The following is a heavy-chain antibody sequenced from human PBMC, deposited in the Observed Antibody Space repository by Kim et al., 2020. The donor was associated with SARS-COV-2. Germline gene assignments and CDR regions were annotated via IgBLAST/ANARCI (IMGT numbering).Heavy chain of an antibody. CDR2: IYYSGST. V-gene: IGHV4-31*03. J-gene: IGHJ5*02. D-gene: IGHD2-8*01. CDR3: ARMVYSVSRVNWFDP. CDR1: GGSISSGGYY. Sequence: SETLSLTCTVSGGSISSGGYYWSWIRQHPGKGLEWIGYIYYSGSTYYNPSLKSRVTISVDTSKNQFSLKLSSVTAADTAVYYCARMVYSVSRVNWFDPWGQGTLVTVSS.